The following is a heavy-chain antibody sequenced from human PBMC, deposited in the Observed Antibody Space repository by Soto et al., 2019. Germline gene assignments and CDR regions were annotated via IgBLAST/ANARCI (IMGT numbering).Heavy chain of an antibody. CDR1: GFTFSSYA. Sequence: PGGSLRLSCAASGFTFSSYAVSWVRQAPGKGLEWVSAISGSGGSTYYADSVKGRFTISRDNSKNTLYLQMNSLRAEDTAVYYCATGEYYDSSGYYSNAFDIWGQGTMVTV. CDR2: ISGSGGST. J-gene: IGHJ3*02. V-gene: IGHV3-23*01. CDR3: ATGEYYDSSGYYSNAFDI. D-gene: IGHD3-22*01.